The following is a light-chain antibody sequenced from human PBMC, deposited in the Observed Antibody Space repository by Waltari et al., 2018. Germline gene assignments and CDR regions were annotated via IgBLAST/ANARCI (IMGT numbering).Light chain of an antibody. Sequence: QSALTQRASVSGSPGQSITISCTGTSSDIGGYSFVSWYQQHPGKAPKLMIYDVSNRPSGVSYRFSGSKSGNTASLTISGLQAEDEADYYCSSYSNTNTPYVVLLFGGGTKLTVL. CDR3: SSYSNTNTPYVVLL. CDR1: SSDIGGYSF. J-gene: IGLJ2*01. V-gene: IGLV2-14*03. CDR2: DVS.